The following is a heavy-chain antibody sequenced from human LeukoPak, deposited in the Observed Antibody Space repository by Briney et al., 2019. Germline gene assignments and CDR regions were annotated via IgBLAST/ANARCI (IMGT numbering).Heavy chain of an antibody. CDR3: ARDARSVVVAATAVDY. Sequence: ASVKVSCKASGGTFSSYAISWVRQAPGQGLEWMGIINPSGGSTSYAQKFQGRVTMTRDTSTSTVYMELSSLRSEDTAVYYCARDARSVVVAATAVDYWGQGTLVTVSS. CDR1: GGTFSSYA. J-gene: IGHJ4*02. CDR2: INPSGGST. V-gene: IGHV1-46*01. D-gene: IGHD2-15*01.